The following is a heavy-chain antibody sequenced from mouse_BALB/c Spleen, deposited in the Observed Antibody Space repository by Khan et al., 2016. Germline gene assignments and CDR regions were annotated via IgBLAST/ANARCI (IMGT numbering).Heavy chain of an antibody. CDR1: GFDFSRYW. Sequence: EVKLLESGGGLVQPGGSLKLSCAASGFDFSRYWMSWVRQAPGKGLEWIGEINPHSSTINYTPSLKDKFIISRDNAKNTLYLQMSKVRSEVTALYYCARRGYYFSMDYWGQGTSVTVSS. CDR2: INPHSSTI. D-gene: IGHD1-1*01. CDR3: ARRGYYFSMDY. J-gene: IGHJ4*01. V-gene: IGHV4-1*02.